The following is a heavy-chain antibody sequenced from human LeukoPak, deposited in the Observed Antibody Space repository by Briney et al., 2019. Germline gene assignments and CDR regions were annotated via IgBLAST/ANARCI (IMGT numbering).Heavy chain of an antibody. CDR1: GFTLSNYW. Sequence: GGSLRLSCAASGFTLSNYWMHWVRQAPGKGLVWVSRIKSDGSWTNYADSVKGRFTISRDNAKGTLYLQMNSLRAEDTAEYYCAKGSSPLGHFDYWGQGTLVTVSS. CDR2: IKSDGSWT. J-gene: IGHJ4*02. V-gene: IGHV3-74*01. D-gene: IGHD6-13*01. CDR3: AKGSSPLGHFDY.